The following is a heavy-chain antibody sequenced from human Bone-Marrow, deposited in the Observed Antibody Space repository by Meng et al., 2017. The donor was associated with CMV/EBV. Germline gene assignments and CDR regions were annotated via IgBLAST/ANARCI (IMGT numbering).Heavy chain of an antibody. V-gene: IGHV1-2*02. D-gene: IGHD2-15*01. J-gene: IGHJ4*02. CDR1: GFTFLAHS. Sequence: ASVKVSCKASGFTFLAHSLHWVRQAPGQGLEWLGWINPNNGATYYAQKFQGRVTMTRDTSITTAYMELSALRFCDTAVYYCVRDVAIVGGAGDSWGRGTLVTVSS. CDR3: VRDVAIVGGAGDS. CDR2: INPNNGAT.